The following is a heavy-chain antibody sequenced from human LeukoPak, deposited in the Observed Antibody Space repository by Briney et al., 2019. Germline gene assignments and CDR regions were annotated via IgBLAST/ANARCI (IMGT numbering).Heavy chain of an antibody. D-gene: IGHD1/OR15-1a*01. CDR2: IYYSGST. CDR3: ARGGTAPDY. J-gene: IGHJ4*02. V-gene: IGHV4-31*03. Sequence: PSETLSLTCTVSGGSVTSSNYYWGWIRQHPGKGLEWIGYIYYSGSTSYNPSLKSRVTISVDSSQNQLSLKVTSVTAADTAVYYCARGGTAPDYWGQGTLVTVSS. CDR1: GGSVTSSNYY.